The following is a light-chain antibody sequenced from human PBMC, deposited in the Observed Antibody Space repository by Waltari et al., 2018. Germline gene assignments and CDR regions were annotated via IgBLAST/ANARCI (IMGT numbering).Light chain of an antibody. CDR3: CSYAGSSWV. J-gene: IGLJ3*02. CDR2: DVS. CDR1: SSHVGGYNY. Sequence: QSALPQPRSVSGSPGQAVTISCTGTSSHVGGYNYVSWYQQHPGKAPKLMIYDVSKRPSGVPDRFSGSKSGNTASLTISGLQAEDEADYYCCSYAGSSWVFGGGTKLTVL. V-gene: IGLV2-11*01.